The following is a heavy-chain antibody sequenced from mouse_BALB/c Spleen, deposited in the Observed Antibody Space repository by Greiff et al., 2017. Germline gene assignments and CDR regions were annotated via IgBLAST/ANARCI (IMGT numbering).Heavy chain of an antibody. CDR2: ISSGGSYT. D-gene: IGHD2-4*01. Sequence: EVHLVESGGGLVKPGGSLKLSCAASGFTFSSYAMSWVRQSPDKRLEWVAEISSGGSYTYYPDTVTGRFTISRDNAKNTLYLEMSSLRSEDTAMYYCARDRGSTMITTGFAYWGQGTLVTVSA. J-gene: IGHJ3*01. V-gene: IGHV5-9-4*01. CDR3: ARDRGSTMITTGFAY. CDR1: GFTFSSYA.